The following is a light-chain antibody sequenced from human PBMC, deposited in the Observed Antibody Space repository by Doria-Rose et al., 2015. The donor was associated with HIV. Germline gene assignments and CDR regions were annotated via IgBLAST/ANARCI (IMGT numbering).Light chain of an antibody. V-gene: IGKV4-1*01. CDR3: QQYYDTPS. CDR1: QSLLYTSKNY. J-gene: IGKJ3*01. CDR2: WAS. Sequence: DIRMTQSPESLGMSLGERATLNCKSNQSLLYTSKNYLAWYQQKPGRPPKLLIYWASTRQSGVPARFSGSGSGTDFTLTISSLEAEDVAVYYRQQYYDTPSFGPGTTVDIK.